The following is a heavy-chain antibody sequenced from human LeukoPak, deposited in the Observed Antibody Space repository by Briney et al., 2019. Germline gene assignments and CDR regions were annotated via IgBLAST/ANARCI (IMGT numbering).Heavy chain of an antibody. CDR3: ARDPREATVPLDY. J-gene: IGHJ4*02. CDR2: ANSDGSST. V-gene: IGHV3-74*01. Sequence: GGSLRLSCAASGFTFSSYWMHWVRQAPGKGLVWVSRANSDGSSTTYADSVKGRFTISRDNAKNTLYLQMNSLRAEDTAVYYCARDPREATVPLDYWGQGTLVTVSS. D-gene: IGHD4-17*01. CDR1: GFTFSSYW.